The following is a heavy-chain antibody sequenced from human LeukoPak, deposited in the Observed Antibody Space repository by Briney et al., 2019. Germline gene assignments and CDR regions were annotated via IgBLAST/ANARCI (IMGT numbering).Heavy chain of an antibody. CDR3: ARDYCSSTSCYIDYFDY. CDR1: GFTFSSYG. V-gene: IGHV3-30*02. J-gene: IGHJ4*02. D-gene: IGHD2-2*02. Sequence: PGGSLRLSCAASGFTFSSYGMHWVRQAPGKGLEWVAFIRYDGSNKYYADPVKGRFTISRDNSKNTLYLQMNSLRAEDTAVYYCARDYCSSTSCYIDYFDYWGQGTLVTVSS. CDR2: IRYDGSNK.